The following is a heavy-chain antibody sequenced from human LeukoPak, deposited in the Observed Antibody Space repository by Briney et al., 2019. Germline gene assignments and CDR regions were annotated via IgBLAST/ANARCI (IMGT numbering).Heavy chain of an antibody. CDR2: IYTSGST. CDR1: GGSISSGSYY. D-gene: IGHD2-15*01. J-gene: IGHJ4*02. V-gene: IGHV4-61*02. Sequence: SETLSLTCTVSGGSISSGSYYWRWIRQPAGTGLEWIGRIYTSGSTNYNPSLKSRVTISVDTSKNQFSLKLSSVTAAGTAVYYCARGFDGGVAPARLDYWGQGTLVTVSS. CDR3: ARGFDGGVAPARLDY.